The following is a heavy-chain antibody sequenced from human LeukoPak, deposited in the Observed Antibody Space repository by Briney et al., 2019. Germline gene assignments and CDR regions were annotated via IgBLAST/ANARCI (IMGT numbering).Heavy chain of an antibody. V-gene: IGHV3-9*01. D-gene: IGHD3-10*01. J-gene: IGHJ4*02. CDR2: ISWNSGSI. Sequence: PGGSLRLSCAASGFTFDDYAMHWVRQAPGKGLEWVSGISWNSGSIGYADSVKGRFTISRDNSKNTLYLQMNSLRAEDTAVYYCARDWYVVRGVIDYWGQGTLVTVSS. CDR3: ARDWYVVRGVIDY. CDR1: GFTFDDYA.